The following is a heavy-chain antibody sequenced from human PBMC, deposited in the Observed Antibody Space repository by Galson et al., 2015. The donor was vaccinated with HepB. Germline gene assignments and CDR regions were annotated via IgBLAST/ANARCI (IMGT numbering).Heavy chain of an antibody. CDR2: MNPNNGNT. CDR3: ARGLRYFDWLP. J-gene: IGHJ5*02. D-gene: IGHD3-9*01. CDR1: GYTLTSYD. V-gene: IGHV1-8*01. Sequence: SVKVSCKASGYTLTSYDINWVRQATGQGLEWMGWMNPNNGNTGYAQEFQGRVTMTRDTSINTAYMELTGLRSEDTAVYYCARGLRYFDWLPWGQGTLVTVSS.